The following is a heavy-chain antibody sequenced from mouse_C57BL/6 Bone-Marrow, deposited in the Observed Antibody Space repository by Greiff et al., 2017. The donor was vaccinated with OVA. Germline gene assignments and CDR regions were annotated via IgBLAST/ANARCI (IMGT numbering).Heavy chain of an antibody. J-gene: IGHJ3*01. V-gene: IGHV1-26*01. CDR3: ARYGLLRAFAY. CDR1: GYTFTDYY. Sequence: EVQLQQSGPELVKPGASVKISCKASGYTFTDYYMNWVKQSHGKSLEWIGDINPNNGGTSYNQKFKGKATLTVDKSSSTAYMELRSLTSEDSAVYYCARYGLLRAFAYWGQGTLVTVSA. CDR2: INPNNGGT. D-gene: IGHD1-1*01.